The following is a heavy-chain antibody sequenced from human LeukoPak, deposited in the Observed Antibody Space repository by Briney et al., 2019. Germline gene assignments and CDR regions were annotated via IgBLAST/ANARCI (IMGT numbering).Heavy chain of an antibody. CDR2: IYYSGST. J-gene: IGHJ1*01. D-gene: IGHD3-22*01. CDR3: ARRRYYDGSGYLG. Sequence: NASETLSLTCTVSGGSISSSSYYWGWIRQPPGKGLEWIGSIYYSGSTYYSPSLKSRVTMSVDTSNNQFSLYLRSVTAADTAVYYCARRRYYDGSGYLGWGQGTLLSVSS. V-gene: IGHV4-39*01. CDR1: GGSISSSSYY.